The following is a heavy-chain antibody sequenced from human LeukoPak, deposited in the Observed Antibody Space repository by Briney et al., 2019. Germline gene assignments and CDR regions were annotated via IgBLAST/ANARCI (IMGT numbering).Heavy chain of an antibody. Sequence: ETGGSLRLSCAASGFTFDDYAMHWVRQAPGKGLEWVAVISYDGSNKYYADSVKGRFTISRDNSKNTLYLQMNSLRAEDTAVYYCAVVPAARLHAFDIWGQGTMVTVSS. D-gene: IGHD2-2*01. CDR1: GFTFDDYA. CDR2: ISYDGSNK. CDR3: AVVPAARLHAFDI. V-gene: IGHV3-30-3*01. J-gene: IGHJ3*02.